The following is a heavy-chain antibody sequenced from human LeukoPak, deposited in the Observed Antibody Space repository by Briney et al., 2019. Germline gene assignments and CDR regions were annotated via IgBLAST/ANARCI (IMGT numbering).Heavy chain of an antibody. Sequence: SETLSLTCTVSGGSISSYYWSWIRQPAGKGLEWIGRIYTSGSTDYNPSLKSRVTMSVDTSKNQFSLKLSSVTAADTAVYYCARLTIGYSSGWYEDYWGQGTLVTVSS. CDR2: IYTSGST. J-gene: IGHJ4*02. CDR3: ARLTIGYSSGWYEDY. CDR1: GGSISSYY. V-gene: IGHV4-4*07. D-gene: IGHD6-19*01.